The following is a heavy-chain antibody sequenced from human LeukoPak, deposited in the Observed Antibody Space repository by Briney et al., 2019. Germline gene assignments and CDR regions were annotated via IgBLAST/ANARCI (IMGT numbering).Heavy chain of an antibody. Sequence: GGSLRLSCAASGFTFSSYGMHWVRQAPGKGLEWVAFIRYDGSNKYYADSVKGRFTISRDNSKNTLYLQMNSLRAEDTAVYYCAKDYYGSGSSDYYYYGMDVWGQGTTVTVSS. CDR2: IRYDGSNK. CDR3: AKDYYGSGSSDYYYYGMDV. V-gene: IGHV3-30*02. CDR1: GFTFSSYG. D-gene: IGHD3-10*01. J-gene: IGHJ6*02.